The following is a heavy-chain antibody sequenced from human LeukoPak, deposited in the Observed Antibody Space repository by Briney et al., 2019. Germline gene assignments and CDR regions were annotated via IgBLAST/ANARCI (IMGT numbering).Heavy chain of an antibody. CDR3: ARDPSEWELPVDY. D-gene: IGHD1-26*01. V-gene: IGHV3-74*01. CDR2: INGDGSST. J-gene: IGHJ4*02. CDR1: GFTFSTHW. Sequence: PGGSLRLSCAASGFTFSTHWMHWVRQAPGKGLLWVSGINGDGSSTSYADSVKGRFTISRDNAKNTLYLQMNSLRVEDTAVYHCARDPSEWELPVDYWGQGTLVTVSS.